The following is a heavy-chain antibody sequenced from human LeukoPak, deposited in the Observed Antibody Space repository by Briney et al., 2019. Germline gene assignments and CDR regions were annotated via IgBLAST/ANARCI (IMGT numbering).Heavy chain of an antibody. CDR1: GYTFTSYA. Sequence: VASVKVSCKASGYTFTSYAMHWVRQAPGQRLEWMGWINAGNGNTKYSQEFQGRVTITRDTSASTAYMELSSLRSEDMAVYYCARAGRRLFGVLIPLSFDYWGQGTPVTVSS. CDR3: ARAGRRLFGVLIPLSFDY. V-gene: IGHV1-3*03. D-gene: IGHD3-3*01. CDR2: INAGNGNT. J-gene: IGHJ4*02.